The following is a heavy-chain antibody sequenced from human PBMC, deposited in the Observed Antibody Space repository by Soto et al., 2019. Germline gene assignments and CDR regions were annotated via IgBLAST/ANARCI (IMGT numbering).Heavy chain of an antibody. D-gene: IGHD2-2*03. CDR1: GDSVSSNSAA. V-gene: IGHV6-1*01. CDR3: ARGGYCSSTSCYEIWFDP. CDR2: TYYRSKWYN. Sequence: SQTLSLTCAISGDSVSSNSAAWNWIRQSPSRGLEWLGRTYYRSKWYNDYAVSVKSRITINPDTSKNQFSLQPNSVTPEDTAVYYCARGGYCSSTSCYEIWFDPWGQGTLVTVSS. J-gene: IGHJ5*02.